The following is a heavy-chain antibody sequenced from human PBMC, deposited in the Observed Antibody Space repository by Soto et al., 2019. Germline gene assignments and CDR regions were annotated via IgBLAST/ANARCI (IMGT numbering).Heavy chain of an antibody. J-gene: IGHJ4*02. D-gene: IGHD3-9*01. Sequence: ASVKVSCKASGGTFSSYTISWVRQAPGQGLEWMGRIIPILGIANYAQKFQGRVTITADKSTSTAYMELSSLRSEDTAVYYCARGALDDILTGYQFDYWGQGTLVTVSS. CDR2: IIPILGIA. CDR3: ARGALDDILTGYQFDY. CDR1: GGTFSSYT. V-gene: IGHV1-69*02.